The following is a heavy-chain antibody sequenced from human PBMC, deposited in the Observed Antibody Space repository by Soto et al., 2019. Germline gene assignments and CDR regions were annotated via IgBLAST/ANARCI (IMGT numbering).Heavy chain of an antibody. J-gene: IGHJ6*02. CDR2: ISSSSSYI. Sequence: GGSLRLSCAASGFTFSSYSMNCVRQSPVKGLEWVSSISSSSSYIYYADSVKGRFTISRDNAKNSLYLQMNSLRAEDTAVYYCARDFDILTGYYGNYYYYYGMDVWGQGTTVTVSS. V-gene: IGHV3-21*01. CDR3: ARDFDILTGYYGNYYYYYGMDV. CDR1: GFTFSSYS. D-gene: IGHD3-9*01.